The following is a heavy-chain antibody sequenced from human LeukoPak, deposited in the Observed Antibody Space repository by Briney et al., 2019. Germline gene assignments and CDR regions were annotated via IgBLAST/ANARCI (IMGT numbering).Heavy chain of an antibody. V-gene: IGHV4-61*02. CDR1: GGSISSGSYY. Sequence: PSETLSLTCTVSGGSISSGSYYWSWIRQPAGKGLEWIGRIYTSGSTNYNPSLKSRVTMSVGTSKNQFSLKLSSVTAADTAVYYCARDPPHYWGQGTLVTVSS. J-gene: IGHJ4*02. CDR3: ARDPPHY. CDR2: IYTSGST.